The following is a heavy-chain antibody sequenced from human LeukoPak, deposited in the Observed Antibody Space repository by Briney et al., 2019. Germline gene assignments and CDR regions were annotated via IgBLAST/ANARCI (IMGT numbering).Heavy chain of an antibody. Sequence: SETLSLTCTVSGGSISSYYWGWIRQPPGKGLEWIGSIYYSGSTYYNPSPKSRVTISVDTSKNQFSLKLSSVTAADTAVYYCARQGVAGYPPIPTNWFDPWGQGTLVTVSS. D-gene: IGHD6-19*01. V-gene: IGHV4-39*01. CDR2: IYYSGST. CDR3: ARQGVAGYPPIPTNWFDP. J-gene: IGHJ5*02. CDR1: GGSISSYY.